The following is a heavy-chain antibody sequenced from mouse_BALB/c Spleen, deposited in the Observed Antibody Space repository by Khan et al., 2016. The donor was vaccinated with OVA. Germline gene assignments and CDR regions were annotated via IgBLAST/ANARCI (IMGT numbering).Heavy chain of an antibody. CDR3: ARGGGTAPFAY. J-gene: IGHJ3*01. CDR2: ISDLAYTI. D-gene: IGHD1-2*01. V-gene: IGHV5-15*02. CDR1: GFTFSDYG. Sequence: EVELVESGGGLVQPGGSRKLSCAASGFTFSDYGMAWVRQAPGKGPEWVAFISDLAYTIYYADTVTGRFTISSENAKNTLYLETSSLGSDDTAVYYCARGGGTAPFAYWGLGTLVTVSA.